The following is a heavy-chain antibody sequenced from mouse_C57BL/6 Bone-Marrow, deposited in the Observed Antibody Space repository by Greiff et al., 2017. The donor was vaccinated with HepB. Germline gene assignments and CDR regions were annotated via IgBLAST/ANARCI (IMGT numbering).Heavy chain of an antibody. Sequence: EVQGVEPGGGLVQPGGSLKLSCAASGFTFSDYYMYWVRQTPEKRLEWVAYISNGGGSTYYPDTVKGRFTISRDNTKNTLYLQMSRLKSEDTAMYYCARHRWSAWFAYWGQGTLVTVSA. CDR1: GFTFSDYY. V-gene: IGHV5-12*01. J-gene: IGHJ3*01. CDR2: ISNGGGST. CDR3: ARHRWSAWFAY. D-gene: IGHD2-3*01.